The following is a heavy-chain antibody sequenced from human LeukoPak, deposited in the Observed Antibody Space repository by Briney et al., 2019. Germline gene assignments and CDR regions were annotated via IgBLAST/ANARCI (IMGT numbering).Heavy chain of an antibody. CDR3: ARGGPYSYGSQPHDY. CDR2: INHSGST. V-gene: IGHV4-34*01. Sequence: PSETLSLTCAVYGGSFSGYYWSWLRQPPGKGLEWIGEINHSGSTNYNPSLKSRVTISVDTSKNQFSLKLSSVTAADTAVYYCARGGPYSYGSQPHDYWGQGTLVTVSS. D-gene: IGHD5-18*01. J-gene: IGHJ4*02. CDR1: GGSFSGYY.